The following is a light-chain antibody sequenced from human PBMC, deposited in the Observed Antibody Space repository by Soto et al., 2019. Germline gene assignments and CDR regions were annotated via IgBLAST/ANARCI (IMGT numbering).Light chain of an antibody. CDR2: DAS. J-gene: IGKJ4*01. CDR1: QSVGTS. Sequence: EIVLTQSPATLSLSPGDRASLSCRASQSVGTSLTWYQQKPGQTPRLLIYDASTRATGIPARFSGSESGTDFTLTISSLEPEDFAVYYCQQRSSRFGGGTKVEI. CDR3: QQRSSR. V-gene: IGKV3-11*01.